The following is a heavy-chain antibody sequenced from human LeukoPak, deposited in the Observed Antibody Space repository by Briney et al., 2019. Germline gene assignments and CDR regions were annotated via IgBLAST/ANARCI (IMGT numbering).Heavy chain of an antibody. D-gene: IGHD2-2*01. CDR1: GGSISSYY. CDR2: IYYSGST. Sequence: SETLSLTCTVSGGSISSYYWSWIRQPPGKGLEWIGYIYYSGSTNYNPSLKSRVAISVGTSKNQFSLKLSSVTAADTAVYYCAREVPALYYFDYWGQGTLVTVSS. CDR3: AREVPALYYFDY. J-gene: IGHJ4*02. V-gene: IGHV4-59*01.